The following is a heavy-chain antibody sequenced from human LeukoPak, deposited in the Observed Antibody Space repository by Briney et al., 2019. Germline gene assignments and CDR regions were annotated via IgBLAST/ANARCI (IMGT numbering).Heavy chain of an antibody. CDR1: GFTFSSYW. V-gene: IGHV3-7*05. D-gene: IGHD6-6*01. CDR3: ARGGRPDY. CDR2: IKEDGSEK. J-gene: IGHJ4*02. Sequence: GGSLRLSCAASGFTFSSYWMTWVRQAPGRGLEWVANIKEDGSEKNYVDSVKGRFTISRDNDKNLMYLQMNSLRAEDTAVYYCARGGRPDYWGQGTLVTVSS.